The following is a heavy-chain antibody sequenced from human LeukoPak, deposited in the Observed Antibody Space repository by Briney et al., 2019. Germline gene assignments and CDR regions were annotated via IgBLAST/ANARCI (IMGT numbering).Heavy chain of an antibody. CDR3: ARVAQTYDILTGHRYNWFDP. J-gene: IGHJ5*02. CDR1: GGSISSYY. CDR2: IYTSGST. V-gene: IGHV4-4*07. D-gene: IGHD3-9*01. Sequence: SETLSLTCTVSGGSISSYYWSWIRQPAGKGLEWIGRIYTSGSTNYNPSLKSRVTMSVDTSKNQFSLKLSSVTAADTAVYYCARVAQTYDILTGHRYNWFDPRGQGTLVTVSS.